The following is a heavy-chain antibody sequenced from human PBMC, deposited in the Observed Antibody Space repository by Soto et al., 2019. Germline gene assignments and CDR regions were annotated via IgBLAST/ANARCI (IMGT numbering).Heavy chain of an antibody. CDR1: GGTFSSYT. J-gene: IGHJ5*02. Sequence: KVSCKASGGTFSSYTISRVRQAPGQGLEWMGRIIPILGIANYAQKFQGRVTITADKSTSAAYMELSSLRSEDTAVYYCARTHRSGLLWFGELLGWFDPWGQGTLVTVSS. CDR2: IIPILGIA. V-gene: IGHV1-69*02. CDR3: ARTHRSGLLWFGELLGWFDP. D-gene: IGHD3-10*01.